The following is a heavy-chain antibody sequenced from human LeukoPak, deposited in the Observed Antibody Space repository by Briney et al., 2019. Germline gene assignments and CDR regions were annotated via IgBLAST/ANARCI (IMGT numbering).Heavy chain of an antibody. Sequence: ASVKVSCKASGYTFTGYYMHWVRQAPGQGLEWMGWINPNSGGTNYAQKFQGWVTMTRDTSISTAYMELSRLRSDDTAVYYCTRGTRYSSSWFDPWGQGTLVTVSS. CDR3: TRGTRYSSSWFDP. J-gene: IGHJ5*02. CDR1: GYTFTGYY. D-gene: IGHD6-13*01. CDR2: INPNSGGT. V-gene: IGHV1-2*04.